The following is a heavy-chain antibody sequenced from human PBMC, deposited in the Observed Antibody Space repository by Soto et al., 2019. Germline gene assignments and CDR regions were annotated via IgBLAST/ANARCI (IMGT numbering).Heavy chain of an antibody. CDR3: ARARRVEAANYDFWSPYYYYYGMDV. J-gene: IGHJ6*02. V-gene: IGHV4-59*01. CDR1: GGSISSYY. Sequence: SETLSLTCTVSGGSISSYYWSWIRQPPGKGLEWIGYIYYSGSTNCNPSLKSRVTISVDTSKNQFSLKLSSVTAADTAVYYCARARRVEAANYDFWSPYYYYYGMDVWGQGTTVTVSS. CDR2: IYYSGST. D-gene: IGHD3-3*01.